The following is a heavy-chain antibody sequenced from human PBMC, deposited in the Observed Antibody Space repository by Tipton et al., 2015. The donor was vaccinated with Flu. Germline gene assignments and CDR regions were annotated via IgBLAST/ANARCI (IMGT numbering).Heavy chain of an antibody. Sequence: TLSLTCTVSGGSISTFFWYWIQQPAGKGLEWIGRIYTTGSTNYNPSLESRVTMSVDTAKNQFSLQLTSVTAADTAVYYCAREGGTTVAFLGLDIWGRGTL. V-gene: IGHV4-4*07. J-gene: IGHJ2*01. CDR2: IYTTGST. D-gene: IGHD6-19*01. CDR1: GGSISTFF. CDR3: AREGGTTVAFLGLDI.